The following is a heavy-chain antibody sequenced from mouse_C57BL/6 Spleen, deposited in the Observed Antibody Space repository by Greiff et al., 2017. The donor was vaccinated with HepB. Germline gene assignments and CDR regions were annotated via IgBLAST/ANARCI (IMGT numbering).Heavy chain of an antibody. Sequence: QVQLQQSGAELARPGASVKLSCKASGYTFTSYGISWVKQRTGQGLEWIGEIYPRSGNTYYNEKFKGKAKLTADKSSSKAYMALRSLTSEDSAVYFCAREYSNYSRYAMDYWGQGTSVTVSS. CDR2: IYPRSGNT. D-gene: IGHD2-5*01. CDR3: AREYSNYSRYAMDY. CDR1: GYTFTSYG. V-gene: IGHV1-81*01. J-gene: IGHJ4*01.